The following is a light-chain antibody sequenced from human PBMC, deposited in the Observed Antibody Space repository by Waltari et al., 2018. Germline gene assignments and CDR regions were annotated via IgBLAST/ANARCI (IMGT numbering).Light chain of an antibody. Sequence: SCRASQGFRDNLAWYQQRPGQAPRLLIYDASTRATGIPARFSGRGSGTDFTLTISSLQSEDFAVYCCQQYFSWPLTFGGGTKVEI. J-gene: IGKJ4*01. CDR1: QGFRDN. V-gene: IGKV3-15*01. CDR2: DAS. CDR3: QQYFSWPLT.